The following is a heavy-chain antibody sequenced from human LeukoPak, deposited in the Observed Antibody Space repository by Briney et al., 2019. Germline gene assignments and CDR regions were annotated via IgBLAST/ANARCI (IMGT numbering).Heavy chain of an antibody. V-gene: IGHV3-7*01. J-gene: IGHJ4*02. D-gene: IGHD2-2*02. CDR3: AAYQLLYRGWDY. CDR2: IKGDGSGK. Sequence: GGSLRLSCAASGFTFSNHWMTWVRQASGKGLEWVANIKGDGSGKYYVDSVKGRFTISRDNAKNSLYLQMNSLRVEDTAVYYCAAYQLLYRGWDYWGQGTLVTVSS. CDR1: GFTFSNHW.